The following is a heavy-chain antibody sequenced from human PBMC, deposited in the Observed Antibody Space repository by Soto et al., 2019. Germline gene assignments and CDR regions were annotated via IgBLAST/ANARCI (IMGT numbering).Heavy chain of an antibody. Sequence: GGSLRLSCAASGFTFSSYAMSWVRQAPGKGLEWVSAISGSGGSTYYADSVKGRFTISRDNSKNTLYLQMNSLRAEDTAVYYCAKGRYCSSTSCYDYYYYYYMDVWGKGTTVTVSS. J-gene: IGHJ6*03. CDR2: ISGSGGST. CDR3: AKGRYCSSTSCYDYYYYYYMDV. D-gene: IGHD2-2*01. V-gene: IGHV3-23*01. CDR1: GFTFSSYA.